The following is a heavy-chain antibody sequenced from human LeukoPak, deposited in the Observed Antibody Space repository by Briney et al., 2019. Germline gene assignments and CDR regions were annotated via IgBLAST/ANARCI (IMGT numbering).Heavy chain of an antibody. CDR3: ARSFVVVPGAIDWFDP. J-gene: IGHJ5*02. D-gene: IGHD2-2*02. V-gene: IGHV7-4-1*02. CDR1: GYTFTNYA. Sequence: ASVKVSCKSSGYTFTNYAMNWVRQAPGQGLEWMGWINTNSGNPAYAQGFTGRFVFSLDTSVSTAYLQISSLRAEDTAMYYCARSFVVVPGAIDWFDPWGQGTLVTVSS. CDR2: INTNSGNP.